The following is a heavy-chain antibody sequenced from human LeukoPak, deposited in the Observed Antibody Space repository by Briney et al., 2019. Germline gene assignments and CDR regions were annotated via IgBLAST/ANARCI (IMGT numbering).Heavy chain of an antibody. Sequence: PSETLSLTCTVSGGSISSSSYYWGWIRQPPGKGLEWIGSIYYSGSTYYNPSLKSRVTISVDTSKNQFSLKLSSVTAADTAVYYCAGDTAMVTNDYWGQGTLVTVSS. CDR2: IYYSGST. V-gene: IGHV4-39*07. CDR3: AGDTAMVTNDY. CDR1: GGSISSSSYY. D-gene: IGHD5-18*01. J-gene: IGHJ4*02.